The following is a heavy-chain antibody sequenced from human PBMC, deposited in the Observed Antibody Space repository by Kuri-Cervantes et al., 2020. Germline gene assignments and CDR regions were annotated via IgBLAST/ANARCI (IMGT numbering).Heavy chain of an antibody. CDR2: IWYDGSNK. Sequence: GESLKISCAASGFTFSSYGMHWVRQAPGKGLEWVAVIWYDGSNKYYADSVKGQFTISRDNSKNTLYLQMNSLRAEDTAVYYCARDPPGGWTDYWGQGTLVTVSS. J-gene: IGHJ4*02. V-gene: IGHV3-33*01. CDR1: GFTFSSYG. D-gene: IGHD6-19*01. CDR3: ARDPPGGWTDY.